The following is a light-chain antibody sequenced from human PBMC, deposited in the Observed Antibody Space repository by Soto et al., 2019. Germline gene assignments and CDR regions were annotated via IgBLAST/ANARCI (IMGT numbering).Light chain of an antibody. J-gene: IGLJ1*01. CDR2: GNG. CDR1: SSNIGAPYD. CDR3: QSYDSSLSGSG. V-gene: IGLV1-40*01. Sequence: QSVLTQPPSVSGAPGQRVTISCTGSSSNIGAPYDVHWYQQLPGTGPKLLIYGNGNRPSGVPDRFSGSKSGSSASLAISGVQAEDEGDYYCQSYDSSLSGSGFGAGTKVTVL.